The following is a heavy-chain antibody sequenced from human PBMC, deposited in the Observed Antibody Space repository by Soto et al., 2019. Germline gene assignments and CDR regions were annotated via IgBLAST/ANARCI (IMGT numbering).Heavy chain of an antibody. Sequence: EVQLVESGGGLVQPGGSLRLSCVASGFTFSSYWMSWVRQAPGKGLEWVADIKEDGSDNYYVDSVKGRFTISRDNAKNSLYLQVNSLRAEDTAVYYCARDAPLYCLDGKCSWGFDHWGQGTLVTVSS. CDR3: ARDAPLYCLDGKCSWGFDH. CDR1: GFTFSSYW. V-gene: IGHV3-7*01. J-gene: IGHJ4*02. CDR2: IKEDGSDN. D-gene: IGHD2-15*01.